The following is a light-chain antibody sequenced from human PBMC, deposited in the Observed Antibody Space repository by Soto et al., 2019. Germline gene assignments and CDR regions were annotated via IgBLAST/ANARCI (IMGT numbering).Light chain of an antibody. J-gene: IGKJ3*01. Sequence: ELVLTQSPGSLSLSPGERATLSCWASQSISGNYLAWYQQKPGQAPRLLIYGASNRATGIPDRFRGSGSGTDFSLTISSMEPEDFAVYYCQQYGRSAIFTLGPGTTVEVK. V-gene: IGKV3-20*01. CDR3: QQYGRSAIFT. CDR2: GAS. CDR1: QSISGNY.